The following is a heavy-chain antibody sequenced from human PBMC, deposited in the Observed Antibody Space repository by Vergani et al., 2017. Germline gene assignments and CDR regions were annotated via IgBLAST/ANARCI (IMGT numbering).Heavy chain of an antibody. Sequence: QVQLVQSGAEVKKPGSSVKVSCKASGGTFSSYAISWVRQAPGQGLEWMGGIIPIFGTANYAQKFQGRVTMTRDTSISTAYMELSRLRSDDTAVYYCARFALSIRSFYDILTGPEGGGMFDPWGQGTLVTVSS. V-gene: IGHV1-69*06. J-gene: IGHJ5*02. CDR3: ARFALSIRSFYDILTGPEGGGMFDP. D-gene: IGHD3-9*01. CDR2: IIPIFGTA. CDR1: GGTFSSYA.